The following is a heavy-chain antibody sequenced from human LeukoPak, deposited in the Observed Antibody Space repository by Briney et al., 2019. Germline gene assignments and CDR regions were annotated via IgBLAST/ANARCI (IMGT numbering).Heavy chain of an antibody. CDR2: MWYDGSDN. V-gene: IGHV3-33*01. Sequence: GGSLRLSCEASGFPFSSHGMHWVRQAPGKGLEWVAFMWYDGSDNYYAESVKGRFTISRDNSKNTLYLQMNSLRAEDTAAYYCARDFAAYGSGIFQHWGQGTLVTVSS. CDR3: ARDFAAYGSGIFQH. CDR1: GFPFSSHG. D-gene: IGHD6-19*01. J-gene: IGHJ1*01.